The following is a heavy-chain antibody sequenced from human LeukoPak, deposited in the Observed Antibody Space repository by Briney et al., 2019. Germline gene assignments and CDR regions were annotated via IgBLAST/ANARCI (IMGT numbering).Heavy chain of an antibody. V-gene: IGHV4-39*02. CDR2: ISYSGST. J-gene: IGHJ4*02. D-gene: IGHD2-2*01. CDR1: GGSITSSSNY. CDR3: ARETYQQYRSGLFDY. Sequence: PSETLSLTCSVSGGSITSSSNYWGWIRQSPGKGLEWFGSISYSGSTYYNPSLKSRVTISVDTSKDQLSLKLSSVTAADTAVYYCARETYQQYRSGLFDYWGQGTLVTVSS.